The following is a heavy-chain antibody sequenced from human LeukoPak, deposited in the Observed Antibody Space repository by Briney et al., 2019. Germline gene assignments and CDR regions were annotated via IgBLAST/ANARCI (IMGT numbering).Heavy chain of an antibody. CDR1: GFTFSSYA. Sequence: PGGSLRLSCAASGFTFSSYAMTWVRQAPVKGLEWLSVVTDTGGNTYHADSVKGRFTISRDNSKNTVYLEMNSLRVEDTAVYYCAKGTVRSCSGPSCYPLDSWGQGTQVTVSS. CDR3: AKGTVRSCSGPSCYPLDS. D-gene: IGHD2-15*01. CDR2: VTDTGGNT. V-gene: IGHV3-23*01. J-gene: IGHJ4*02.